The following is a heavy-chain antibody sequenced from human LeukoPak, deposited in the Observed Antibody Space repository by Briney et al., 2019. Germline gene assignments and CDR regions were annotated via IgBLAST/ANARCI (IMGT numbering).Heavy chain of an antibody. CDR1: GYTFTSYD. CDR2: MNPNSGST. D-gene: IGHD5-12*01. Sequence: ASVNVSCKASGYTFTSYDINWVRQATGQGLERMGWMNPNSGSTGYAQKFQGRVTITRNTSISTAYMELSGLRSEDTAVYYCARGRSTGYPYYFEYWGQGTLVTVSS. CDR3: ARGRSTGYPYYFEY. J-gene: IGHJ4*02. V-gene: IGHV1-8*03.